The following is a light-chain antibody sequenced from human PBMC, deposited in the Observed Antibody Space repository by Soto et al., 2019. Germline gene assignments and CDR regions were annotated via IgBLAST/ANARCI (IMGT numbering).Light chain of an antibody. CDR3: QQYSTYPWT. Sequence: DIQLTQSPSTLSASVGDRVTITCRASQTIDSWLAWYQQKPGKPPQLLIYDAASLQSGVPSTFSGSGSGTEFTLTINRLQPDDFATYYCQQYSTYPWTFGQGTQVDIK. J-gene: IGKJ1*01. V-gene: IGKV1-5*01. CDR2: DAA. CDR1: QTIDSW.